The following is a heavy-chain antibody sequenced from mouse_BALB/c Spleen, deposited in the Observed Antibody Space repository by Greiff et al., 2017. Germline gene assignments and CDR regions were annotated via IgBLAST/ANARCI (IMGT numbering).Heavy chain of an antibody. V-gene: IGHV5-6-3*01. CDR1: GFTFSSYG. CDR2: INSNGGST. Sequence: EVQRVESGGGLVQPGGSLKLSCAASGFTFSSYGMSWVRQTPDKRLELVATINSNGGSTYYPDSVKGRFTISRDNAKNTLYLQMSSLKSEDTAMYYCASGSSYYFDYWGQGTTLTVSS. J-gene: IGHJ2*01. CDR3: ASGSSYYFDY. D-gene: IGHD1-1*01.